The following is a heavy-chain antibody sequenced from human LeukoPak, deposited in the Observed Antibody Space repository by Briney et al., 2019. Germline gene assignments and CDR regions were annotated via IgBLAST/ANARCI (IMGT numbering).Heavy chain of an antibody. CDR2: ISWNSGSI. J-gene: IGHJ6*02. CDR3: AKELAAAAGTDYYYGMDV. Sequence: GRSLRLSCAASGFTFDDYAMHWVRQAPGKGLEWVSDISWNSGSIGYADSVKGRFTISRDNAKNSLYLQMNSLRAEDTALYYCAKELAAAAGTDYYYGMDVWGQGTTVTVSS. CDR1: GFTFDDYA. V-gene: IGHV3-9*01. D-gene: IGHD6-13*01.